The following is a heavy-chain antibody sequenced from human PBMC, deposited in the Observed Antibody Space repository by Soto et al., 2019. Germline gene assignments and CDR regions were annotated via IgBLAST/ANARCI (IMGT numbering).Heavy chain of an antibody. D-gene: IGHD2-15*01. J-gene: IGHJ4*02. CDR3: AKDRSNKWYGGRGH. CDR2: ISSDGSKI. Sequence: QVQLVESGGGVVQPGMSLRLSCAGSGFSFSSYGMHWVRQAPGKGLEWLAVISSDGSKIFYGDSVKGRLTISRDNSKNKLALEMNSLRAEDSAVYYCAKDRSNKWYGGRGHWGQGTLVTVSS. CDR1: GFSFSSYG. V-gene: IGHV3-30*18.